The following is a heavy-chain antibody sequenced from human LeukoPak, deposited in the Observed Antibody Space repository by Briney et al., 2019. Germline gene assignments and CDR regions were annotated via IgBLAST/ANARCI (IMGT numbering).Heavy chain of an antibody. Sequence: ASVKVSCKASGYTFTSYGISWVRQAPGQGLEWMGWISAYNGNTNYAQKLQGRVTMTTDTSTSTAYMELRSLRSDDTAVYYCERVGSYSSSWYVNPYYYYMDVWGKGTTVTISS. J-gene: IGHJ6*03. CDR2: ISAYNGNT. CDR3: ERVGSYSSSWYVNPYYYYMDV. D-gene: IGHD6-13*01. V-gene: IGHV1-18*01. CDR1: GYTFTSYG.